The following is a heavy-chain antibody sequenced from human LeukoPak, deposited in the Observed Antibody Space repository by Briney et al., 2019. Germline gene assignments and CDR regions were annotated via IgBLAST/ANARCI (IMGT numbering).Heavy chain of an antibody. CDR3: ARVEGYSSSWSLDY. J-gene: IGHJ4*02. CDR2: IYYSGST. D-gene: IGHD6-13*01. CDR1: GGSISSSSYY. Sequence: PSETLSLTCTVSGGSISSSSYYWGWIRQPPGKGLEWIGSIYYSGSTYYNPSLKSRVTISVDTSKNQFSLKLSSVTAADTAVYYCARVEGYSSSWSLDYWGQGTLVTVSS. V-gene: IGHV4-39*07.